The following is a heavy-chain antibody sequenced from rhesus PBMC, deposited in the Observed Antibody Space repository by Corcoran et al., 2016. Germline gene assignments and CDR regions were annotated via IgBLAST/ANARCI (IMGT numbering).Heavy chain of an antibody. V-gene: IGHV4-173*01. CDR1: GGSISSNY. J-gene: IGHJ4*01. Sequence: QLQLQESGPGLVKPSETLSLTCAVSGGSISSNYWSWIRQPPGKGLEWMGRISGSGGSTDYNPSLTSRVTTSTDTSKNQFSLKLSSVAAADPAVYYCARGVSSWTSGRYFDYWGQGVLVTVSS. D-gene: IGHD6-13*01. CDR3: ARGVSSWTSGRYFDY. CDR2: ISGSGGST.